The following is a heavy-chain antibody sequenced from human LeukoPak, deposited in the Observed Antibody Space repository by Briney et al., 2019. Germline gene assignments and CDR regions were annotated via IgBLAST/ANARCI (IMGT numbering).Heavy chain of an antibody. Sequence: ASVKVSCKASGYIFTSYDISWVRQDPGQGLEWMGWISAYNGNTNYAQKLQGRVTMTTDTSTSTASMELRSLRSDDSAVYFCARVPIPPYSSSWYQPFDYWGQGTLVTVSS. V-gene: IGHV1-18*01. D-gene: IGHD6-13*01. CDR3: ARVPIPPYSSSWYQPFDY. J-gene: IGHJ4*02. CDR2: ISAYNGNT. CDR1: GYIFTSYD.